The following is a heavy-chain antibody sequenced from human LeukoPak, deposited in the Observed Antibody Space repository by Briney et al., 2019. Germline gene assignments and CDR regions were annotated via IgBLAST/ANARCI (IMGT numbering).Heavy chain of an antibody. CDR3: ARVDCSGGSCYSGGFDY. CDR2: TRNKANSYTT. J-gene: IGHJ4*02. D-gene: IGHD2-15*01. CDR1: GFTFSDHY. Sequence: SGGSLRLSCAASGFTFSDHYMDWVRQAPGKGLEWVGRTRNKANSYTTEYAASVKGRFTISRDDSKNSLYLQMNSLKTEDTAVYYCARVDCSGGSCYSGGFDYWGQGTLVTVSS. V-gene: IGHV3-72*01.